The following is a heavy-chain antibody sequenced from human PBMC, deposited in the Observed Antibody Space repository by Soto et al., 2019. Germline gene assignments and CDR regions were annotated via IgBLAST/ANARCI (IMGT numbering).Heavy chain of an antibody. V-gene: IGHV1-46*02. D-gene: IGHD2-21*02. CDR1: GYTFNTYY. CDR2: IHPSGGGT. CDR3: ARGGHIAVVTASFDY. Sequence: QVQLVQSGAEVRKPGASVKVSCKPSGYTFNTYYLHWLRQAPGQALEWMGVIHPSGGGTTYAQKFLGRVSVTRDTSTTTVFMELSSRGSDDTAVYYCARGGHIAVVTASFDYWGQGTLVTVSS. J-gene: IGHJ4*02.